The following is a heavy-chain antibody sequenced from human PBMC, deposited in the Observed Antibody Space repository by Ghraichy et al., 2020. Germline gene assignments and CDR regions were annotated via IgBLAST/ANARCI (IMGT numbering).Heavy chain of an antibody. D-gene: IGHD3-3*01. CDR1: GGSISSSSYY. Sequence: SQTLSLTCTVSGGSISSSSYYWGWIRQPPGKGLEWIGSIYYSGSTYYNPSLKSRVTISVDTSKNQLSLKLSSVTAADTAVYYCARIYDFWSGYPRAFPDYWGQGTLVTVSS. V-gene: IGHV4-39*01. CDR2: IYYSGST. J-gene: IGHJ4*02. CDR3: ARIYDFWSGYPRAFPDY.